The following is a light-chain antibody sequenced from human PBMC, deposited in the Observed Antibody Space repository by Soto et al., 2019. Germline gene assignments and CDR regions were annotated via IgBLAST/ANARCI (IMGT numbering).Light chain of an antibody. Sequence: IVLTQSPATMSLSPGERATLSCGASERVSSSYVAWYQMKAGLAPRLLIHDTSTRASGIPDRFRGSKSGPDVTLTIRGLEPEDAALYYCQQYGSSPITFGQGTRLE. CDR1: ERVSSSY. CDR3: QQYGSSPIT. V-gene: IGKV3D-20*01. J-gene: IGKJ5*01. CDR2: DTS.